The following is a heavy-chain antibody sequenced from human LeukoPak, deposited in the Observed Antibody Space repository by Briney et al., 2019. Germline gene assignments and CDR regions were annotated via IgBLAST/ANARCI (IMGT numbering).Heavy chain of an antibody. CDR3: GKDKTVVTYNGVVP. Sequence: GGSLRLSCAASGFTFSSYGMHWVRQAPGKGLEWVAVISYDGSNKYYADSVKGRFTISRDSSKNTLYLQMNSLRAEDTAVYYGGKDKTVVTYNGVVPWGEGTLVTVS. J-gene: IGHJ5*02. V-gene: IGHV3-30*18. CDR2: ISYDGSNK. CDR1: GFTFSSYG. D-gene: IGHD4-23*01.